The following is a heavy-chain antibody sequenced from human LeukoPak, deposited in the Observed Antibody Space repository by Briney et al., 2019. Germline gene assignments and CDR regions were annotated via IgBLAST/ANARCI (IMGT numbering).Heavy chain of an antibody. D-gene: IGHD6-13*01. CDR2: ISSSSSYI. J-gene: IGHJ4*02. CDR3: ARVIAAATIDY. Sequence: PGGSLRLSCAASGFTFSSYSMNWVRQAPGKGLEWVSSISSSSSYIYYADSVKGRFTISRDNAKNSLYLQMNSLRAENTAVYYCARVIAAATIDYWGQGTLVTVSS. CDR1: GFTFSSYS. V-gene: IGHV3-21*01.